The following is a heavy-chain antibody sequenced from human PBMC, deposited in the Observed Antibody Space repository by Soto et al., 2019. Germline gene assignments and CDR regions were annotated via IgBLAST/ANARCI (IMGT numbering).Heavy chain of an antibody. CDR2: THSSADT. V-gene: IGHV4-59*08. CDR1: GASISGYY. CDR3: ARHDRRGGAYDI. D-gene: IGHD3-16*01. J-gene: IGHJ3*02. Sequence: QVQLQESGPGLVKPSETLSLTCTVSGASISGYYWSWIRQPPGEGLEWIVYTHSSADTYYNPSLRSRVTKSVDTSKSQFSLKLSAVTAADTAVYYCARHDRRGGAYDIWGQGTMVTVSS.